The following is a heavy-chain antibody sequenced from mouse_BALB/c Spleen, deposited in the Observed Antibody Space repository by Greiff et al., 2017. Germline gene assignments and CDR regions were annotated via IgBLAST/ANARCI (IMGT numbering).Heavy chain of an antibody. V-gene: IGHV14-4*02. CDR2: IDPENGDT. Sequence: DVQLQESGAELVRSGASVKLSCTASGFNIKDYYMHWVKQRPEQGLEWIGWIDPENGDTEYAPKFQGKATMTADTSSNTAYLQLSSLTSEDTAVYYCNAYYPGDYWGQGTTLTVSS. CDR1: GFNIKDYY. D-gene: IGHD1-1*01. CDR3: NAYYPGDY. J-gene: IGHJ2*01.